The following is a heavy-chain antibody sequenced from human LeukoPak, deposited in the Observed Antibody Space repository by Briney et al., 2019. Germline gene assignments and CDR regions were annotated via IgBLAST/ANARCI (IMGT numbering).Heavy chain of an antibody. CDR3: ARDRHWTNDWVFDY. CDR2: IYYNGYT. Sequence: SETLSLTCTVSGGSNGTYYWSWIRQPPGKGLEWIGYIYYNGYTDYNPSLKSRVTISLHTSKNQFSLKLSSVTAADTAVYYCARDRHWTNDWVFDYWGQGTLVTVSS. D-gene: IGHD1/OR15-1a*01. CDR1: GGSNGTYY. V-gene: IGHV4-59*01. J-gene: IGHJ4*02.